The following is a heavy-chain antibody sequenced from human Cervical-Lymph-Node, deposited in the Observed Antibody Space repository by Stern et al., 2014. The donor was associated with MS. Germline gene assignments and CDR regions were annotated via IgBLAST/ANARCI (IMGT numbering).Heavy chain of an antibody. Sequence: VQLVQSGAEVKKPGASVKVSCKASGYTFTSYGISWGRQGPGQGLEWRGCISAYNDHTIYAQKLQGRVTMTTDTSTSTAYMELRSLTSDDTAVYYCARGLLGSENAFDIWGQGTMVTVSS. CDR1: GYTFTSYG. CDR3: ARGLLGSENAFDI. D-gene: IGHD2-15*01. V-gene: IGHV1-18*01. CDR2: ISAYNDHT. J-gene: IGHJ3*02.